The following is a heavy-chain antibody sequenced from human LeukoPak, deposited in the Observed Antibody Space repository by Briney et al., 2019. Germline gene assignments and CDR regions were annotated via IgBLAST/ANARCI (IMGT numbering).Heavy chain of an antibody. CDR3: AREMGGDYGSGTFFDL. V-gene: IGHV3-11*01. CDR1: EFVFSDYY. Sequence: GGSLRLSCAASEFVFSDYYMSWVRQAPGKGLEWVSYISSGGDTKYYVDSVKGRFTISRDNAKNSLYLQMNNLRAEDTAVYYCAREMGGDYGSGTFFDLWGQGNMVTVSS. D-gene: IGHD3-10*01. CDR2: ISSGGDTK. J-gene: IGHJ4*02.